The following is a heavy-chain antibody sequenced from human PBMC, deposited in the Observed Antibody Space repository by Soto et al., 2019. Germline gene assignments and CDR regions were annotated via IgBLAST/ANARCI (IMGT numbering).Heavy chain of an antibody. D-gene: IGHD6-6*01. V-gene: IGHV4-59*01. CDR1: GGSISSYY. CDR2: IYYSGST. Sequence: QVQLQESGPGLVKPSETLSLTCTVSGGSISSYYLSWIRQPPGKGLEWIGYIYYSGSTNYNPSLKSRVTISVDTSKNQFSLKLSSVTAADTAVYYCARGGIAARRGSWFDPWGQGTLVTVSS. J-gene: IGHJ5*02. CDR3: ARGGIAARRGSWFDP.